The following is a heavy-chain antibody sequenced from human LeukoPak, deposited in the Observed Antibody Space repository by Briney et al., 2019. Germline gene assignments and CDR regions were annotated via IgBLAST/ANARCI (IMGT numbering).Heavy chain of an antibody. J-gene: IGHJ4*02. CDR3: AKWGDYDVLTGYYVSDY. CDR1: GFTVSSNY. CDR2: IYSGGST. D-gene: IGHD3-9*01. V-gene: IGHV3-53*01. Sequence: GGSLRLSCAASGFTVSSNYMSWVRQAPGKGLEWVSVIYSGGSTYYADSVKGRFTISRDNSKNTLYLQMNSLRAEDTAVYYCAKWGDYDVLTGYYVSDYWGQGTLVTVSS.